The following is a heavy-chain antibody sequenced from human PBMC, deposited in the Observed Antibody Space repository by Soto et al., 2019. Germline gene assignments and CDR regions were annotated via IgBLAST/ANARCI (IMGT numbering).Heavy chain of an antibody. D-gene: IGHD1-7*01. CDR1: GGSISSYH. V-gene: IGHV4-4*07. J-gene: IGHJ4*02. Sequence: SETLFLTCTVSGGSISSYHWSWIRQSAGKGLEWIGRIYTSGNTHYNPSLKSRVTVSIDTSKNQFFLTVNSVTAADSAVYYCARESGDNWDYEAYWGQGTPVTVSS. CDR2: IYTSGNT. CDR3: ARESGDNWDYEAY.